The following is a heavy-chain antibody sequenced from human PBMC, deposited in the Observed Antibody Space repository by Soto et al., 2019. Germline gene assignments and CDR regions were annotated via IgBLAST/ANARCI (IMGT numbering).Heavy chain of an antibody. CDR2: ISAYNGNT. CDR3: ATWVDYGDFEGFDF. Sequence: GASVKVSCKASGYTFTSYGISWVRQAPGQGLEWMGWISAYNGNTNSAQKFQGSVTMTWDTSITTAYLDLTRLTTNDTATYFCATWVDYGDFEGFDFWGQGTLVTVS. V-gene: IGHV1-18*01. J-gene: IGHJ4*02. CDR1: GYTFTSYG. D-gene: IGHD4-17*01.